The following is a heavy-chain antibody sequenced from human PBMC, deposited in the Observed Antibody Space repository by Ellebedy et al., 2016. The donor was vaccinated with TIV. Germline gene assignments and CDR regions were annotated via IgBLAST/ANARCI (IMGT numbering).Heavy chain of an antibody. CDR3: ARGLKYSSGWYAPFDY. CDR2: IYSAGST. CDR1: GFTVSSNY. J-gene: IGHJ4*02. D-gene: IGHD6-19*01. V-gene: IGHV3-53*01. Sequence: GESLKISCAASGFTVSSNYISWVRQAPGKGLEWVSIIYSAGSTYYADSVRGRFTISRDNSKNTLYLQMNGLRAEDTAVYYCARGLKYSSGWYAPFDYWGQGTLVTVSS.